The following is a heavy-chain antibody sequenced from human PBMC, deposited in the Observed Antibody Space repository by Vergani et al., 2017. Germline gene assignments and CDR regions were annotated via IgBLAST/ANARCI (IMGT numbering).Heavy chain of an antibody. V-gene: IGHV4-38-2*01. CDR2: IYHSGST. CDR3: ARGGDTAPAWFDP. D-gene: IGHD5-18*01. J-gene: IGHJ5*02. Sequence: QVQLQESGPGLVKPSETLSLTCAVSGYSISSGYYWGWIRQPPGKGLEWIGSIYHSGSTYYNPSLKSRVTISVDTSKNQFSLKLSSVTAADTAVYYCARGGDTAPAWFDPWGQGTLVTVSS. CDR1: GYSISSGYY.